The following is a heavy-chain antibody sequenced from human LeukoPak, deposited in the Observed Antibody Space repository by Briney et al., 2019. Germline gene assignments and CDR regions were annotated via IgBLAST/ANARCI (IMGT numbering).Heavy chain of an antibody. J-gene: IGHJ4*02. CDR1: GGSFSGYY. CDR2: INHSGST. V-gene: IGHV4-34*01. Sequence: SETLPLTCAVYGGSFSGYYWSWIRQPPGKGLEWIGEINHSGSTNYNPSLKSRVTISVDTSKNQFSLKLSSVTAADTAVYYCARQGGFGEAFDYWGQGTLVTVSS. D-gene: IGHD3-10*01. CDR3: ARQGGFGEAFDY.